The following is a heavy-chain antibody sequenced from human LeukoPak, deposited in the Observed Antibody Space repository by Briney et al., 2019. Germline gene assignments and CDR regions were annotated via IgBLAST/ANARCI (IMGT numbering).Heavy chain of an antibody. Sequence: PSETLSLTCTVSGGSISSYYWNWIRQPPGKGPEWIGCISDTGTTKYNPAFKSRVTISVDTSKNQFSLKLTSVTAADTAVYFCAKGYYEPFEKWGQGTLVSVSS. CDR1: GGSISSYY. V-gene: IGHV4-59*01. CDR2: ISDTGTT. CDR3: AKGYYEPFEK. D-gene: IGHD3-22*01. J-gene: IGHJ4*02.